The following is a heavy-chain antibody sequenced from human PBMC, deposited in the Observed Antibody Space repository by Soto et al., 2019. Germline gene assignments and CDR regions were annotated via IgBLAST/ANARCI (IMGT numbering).Heavy chain of an antibody. Sequence: GGSLRLSCAASGFTFSSFGMSWVRQAPGKGLEWVSSISYSGGNTYYADSVKGRFTISRDNSKNTLYLQMNSPRAEDTAVYYCSKSLGATRTFDYWGQGTLVTV. CDR1: GFTFSSFG. CDR3: SKSLGATRTFDY. J-gene: IGHJ4*02. CDR2: ISYSGGNT. V-gene: IGHV3-23*01. D-gene: IGHD1-26*01.